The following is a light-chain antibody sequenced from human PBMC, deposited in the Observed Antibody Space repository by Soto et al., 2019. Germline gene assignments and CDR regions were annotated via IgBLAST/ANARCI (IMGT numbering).Light chain of an antibody. J-gene: IGKJ1*01. V-gene: IGKV3-20*01. CDR1: QSVSSSY. CDR3: QQYGSSGT. Sequence: ESVLTQSPGTLSLSPGGRATLSCRASQSVSSSYLAWYQQKPGQAPRLLIYGASSRATGIPDRFSGSGSGTDFTLTISRLEPEDFAVYYCQQYGSSGTFGQGTKVDIK. CDR2: GAS.